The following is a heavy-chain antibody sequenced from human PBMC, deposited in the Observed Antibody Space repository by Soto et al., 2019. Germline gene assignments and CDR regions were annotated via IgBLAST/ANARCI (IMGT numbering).Heavy chain of an antibody. V-gene: IGHV1-58*01. Sequence: ASVKVSCKASGFTFTSSAVQWVRQARGQRLEWIGWIVVGSGNTNYAQKFQERVNITRDMSTSTAYMEMSSLRSEDTAVYYCTAVDFWSGYPTMQYDYWGQGTLVTVSS. CDR1: GFTFTSSA. CDR2: IVVGSGNT. D-gene: IGHD3-3*01. J-gene: IGHJ4*02. CDR3: TAVDFWSGYPTMQYDY.